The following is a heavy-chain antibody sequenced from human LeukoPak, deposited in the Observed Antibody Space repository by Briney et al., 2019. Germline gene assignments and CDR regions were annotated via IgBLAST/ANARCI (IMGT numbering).Heavy chain of an antibody. CDR2: INPNSGGA. CDR3: ARGPWEPGDYYMDV. D-gene: IGHD1-26*01. V-gene: IGHV1-2*02. CDR1: GYTFTGYY. Sequence: ASVKVSCKASGYTFTGYYMQWVRQAPGQGLEWMGWINPNSGGANYAQNFQGRVTMTRDTSISTAYMELSRLRSGDTAVYYCARGPWEPGDYYMDVWGKGTTVTVSS. J-gene: IGHJ6*03.